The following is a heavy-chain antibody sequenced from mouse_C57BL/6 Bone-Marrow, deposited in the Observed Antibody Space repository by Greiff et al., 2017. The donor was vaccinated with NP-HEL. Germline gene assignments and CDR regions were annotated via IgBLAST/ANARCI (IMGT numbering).Heavy chain of an antibody. CDR3: TRWGITTVVAPFDY. J-gene: IGHJ2*01. CDR1: GYTFTDYE. D-gene: IGHD1-1*01. CDR2: IDPETGGT. V-gene: IGHV1-15*01. Sequence: VKLQESGAELVRPGASVTLSCKASGYTFTDYEMHWVKQTPVHGLEWIGAIDPETGGTAYNQKFKGKAILTADKSSSTAYMELRSLTSEDSAVYYCTRWGITTVVAPFDYWGQGTTLTVSS.